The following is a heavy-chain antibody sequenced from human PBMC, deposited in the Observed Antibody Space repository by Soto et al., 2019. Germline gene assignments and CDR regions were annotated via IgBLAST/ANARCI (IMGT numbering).Heavy chain of an antibody. J-gene: IGHJ5*02. CDR1: GFTFSNYW. Sequence: XGSLRLSCAASGFTFSNYWMNWVRQAPGKGLEWVANIKQDGSESNYADSVKGRFTISRDNAENSLYLQMTSLRAEDTAVYYCASARHIGPWGQGTLVTVSS. CDR2: IKQDGSES. V-gene: IGHV3-7*01. D-gene: IGHD2-21*01. CDR3: ASARHIGP.